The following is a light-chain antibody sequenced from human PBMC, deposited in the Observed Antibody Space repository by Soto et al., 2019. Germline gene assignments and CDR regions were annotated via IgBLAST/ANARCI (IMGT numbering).Light chain of an antibody. Sequence: EIVLTQSPATLSLSPGERATLSCRASQSISRYLAWYQQTPGQAPRLLIYDASHRATGIPARFSGSGSGTDFTLTISSLEPEDFTVYYCQHRSNWSTFGGGTKVEIK. J-gene: IGKJ4*01. CDR2: DAS. CDR3: QHRSNWST. V-gene: IGKV3-11*01. CDR1: QSISRY.